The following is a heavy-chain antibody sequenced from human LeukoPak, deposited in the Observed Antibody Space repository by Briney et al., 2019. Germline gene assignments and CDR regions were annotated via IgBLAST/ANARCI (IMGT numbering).Heavy chain of an antibody. CDR3: AKDWPRYCSGGSCSGY. Sequence: GGSLRLSCAASGFTFSSYAMSWVRQAPGKGLEWVSAISGSGGSTYYADSVKGRFTISRDNSKNALYLQMNSLRAEDTAVYYCAKDWPRYCSGGSCSGYWGQGTLVTVSS. CDR2: ISGSGGST. V-gene: IGHV3-23*01. CDR1: GFTFSSYA. J-gene: IGHJ4*02. D-gene: IGHD2-15*01.